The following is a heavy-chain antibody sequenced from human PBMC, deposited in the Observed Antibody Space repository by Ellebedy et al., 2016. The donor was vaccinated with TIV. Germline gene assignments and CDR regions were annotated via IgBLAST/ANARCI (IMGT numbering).Heavy chain of an antibody. CDR3: ARAAGGWYEGDY. Sequence: GEFLKISXAASGFTFSSYSMNWVRQAPGKGLEWISYFGTSSTTIHYADSVKGRFTISRDNAKNSLYLQMNSLRAEDTAVYYCARAAGGWYEGDYWGQGTLVTVSS. CDR1: GFTFSSYS. V-gene: IGHV3-48*04. J-gene: IGHJ4*02. CDR2: FGTSSTTI. D-gene: IGHD6-19*01.